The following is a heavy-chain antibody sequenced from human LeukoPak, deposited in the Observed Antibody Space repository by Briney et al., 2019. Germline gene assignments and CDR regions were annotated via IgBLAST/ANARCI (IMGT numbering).Heavy chain of an antibody. V-gene: IGHV3-33*03. CDR3: ARSQGYCSGGSCYPGYYGMDV. D-gene: IGHD2-15*01. CDR2: IWYDGSNK. J-gene: IGHJ6*02. CDR1: GFTFSSYG. Sequence: GRSLRLSCAASGFTFSSYGMHWVRQAPGKGLEWVAVIWYDGSNKYYADSVKGRFTISRDNAKNSLYLQMNSLRAEDTAVYYCARSQGYCSGGSCYPGYYGMDVWGQGTTVTVSS.